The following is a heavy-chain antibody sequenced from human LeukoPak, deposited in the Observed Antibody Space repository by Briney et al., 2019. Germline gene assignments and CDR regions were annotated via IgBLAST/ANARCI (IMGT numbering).Heavy chain of an antibody. V-gene: IGHV3-7*01. CDR3: ARDQGAPGDY. Sequence: GGSLRLSCAASGFTFSNYWMTWVRQAPGKGLGWVANINQNGSVQLYVGSVKGRFTISRDNAKNSLYLQMNSLRAEDTALYFCARDQGAPGDYWGQGTLVTVSS. D-gene: IGHD4/OR15-4a*01. CDR2: INQNGSVQ. J-gene: IGHJ4*02. CDR1: GFTFSNYW.